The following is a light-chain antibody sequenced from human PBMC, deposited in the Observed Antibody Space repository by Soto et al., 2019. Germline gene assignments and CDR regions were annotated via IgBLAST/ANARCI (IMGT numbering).Light chain of an antibody. CDR3: QQYGNSPYT. V-gene: IGKV3-20*01. Sequence: EIVLTQSPGTLSLSPGDRATLSCRASQSVSSSYLAWYQQKPGQTPRLLIYGASSRATGIPDRFSGSGSGTDFTLTISRLEPEDFAVYYCQQYGNSPYTFGQGTKLGIK. CDR1: QSVSSSY. J-gene: IGKJ2*01. CDR2: GAS.